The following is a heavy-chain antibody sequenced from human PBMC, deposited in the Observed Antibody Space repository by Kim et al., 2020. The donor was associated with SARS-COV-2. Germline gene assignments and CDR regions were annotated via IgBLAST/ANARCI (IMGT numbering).Heavy chain of an antibody. V-gene: IGHV4-34*01. CDR1: GGSFSGYY. J-gene: IGHJ3*02. D-gene: IGHD3-22*01. Sequence: SETLSLTCAVYGGSFSGYYWSWIRQPPGKGLEWIGEINHSGSTNYNPSLKSRVTISVDTSKNQFSLKLSSVTAADTAVYYCARGQFDGYYYDSSGLKHAFDIWGQGTMVTVSS. CDR2: INHSGST. CDR3: ARGQFDGYYYDSSGLKHAFDI.